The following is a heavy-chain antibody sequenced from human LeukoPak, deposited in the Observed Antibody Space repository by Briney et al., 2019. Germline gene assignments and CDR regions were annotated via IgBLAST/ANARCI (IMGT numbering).Heavy chain of an antibody. CDR2: INPSGGST. J-gene: IGHJ4*02. Sequence: GSSVKVSCKASGGTFSSYAISWVRQAPGQGLEWMGIINPSGGSTSYAQKFQGRVTMTRDMSTSTVYMELSSLRSEDTAVYYCARVRYSSSWYVFDYWGQGTLVTVSS. V-gene: IGHV1-46*01. D-gene: IGHD6-13*01. CDR3: ARVRYSSSWYVFDY. CDR1: GGTFSSYA.